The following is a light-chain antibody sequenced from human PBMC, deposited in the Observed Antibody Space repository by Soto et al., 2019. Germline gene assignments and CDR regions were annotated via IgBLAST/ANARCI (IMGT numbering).Light chain of an antibody. CDR1: ESVTSNY. CDR2: GAS. V-gene: IGKV3-20*01. CDR3: QHYGSSPYT. J-gene: IGKJ2*01. Sequence: EIVLTQSPGTLSLSPGERATLSCRASESVTSNYLAWYQQKPGQAPRLLIYGASSRATVIPDRFSGSGSGTDFTLTISRLEPEDFAVYYCQHYGSSPYTFGQGTKLEI.